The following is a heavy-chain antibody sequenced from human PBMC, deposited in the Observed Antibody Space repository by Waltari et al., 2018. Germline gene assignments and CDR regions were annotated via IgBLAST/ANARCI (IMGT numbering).Heavy chain of an antibody. CDR3: AKEKGARTYAFDI. J-gene: IGHJ3*02. V-gene: IGHV3-9*01. CDR2: ISWNSGSV. CDR1: GFTFGGYA. Sequence: EVQLVESGGGLVQPGRSLRLSCAASGFTFGGYAMHWVRQAPGKGVEWVSGISWNSGSVGYADSVKSRFTISRDNAKNSLYLQMNSLRAEDTALYYCAKEKGARTYAFDIWGQGTMVTVSS. D-gene: IGHD6-6*01.